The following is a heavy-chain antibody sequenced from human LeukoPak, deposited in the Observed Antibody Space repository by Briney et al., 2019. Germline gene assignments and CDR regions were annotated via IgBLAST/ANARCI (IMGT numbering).Heavy chain of an antibody. V-gene: IGHV5-51*01. CDR1: GYSFTSYW. Sequence: GESLKISSKGSGYSFTSYWIGWVRQMPGKGLEWMGIIYPGDSDTRYSPSFQGQVTISADKSISTAYLQWSSLKASDTVFFFKQKTAYEILTGYFSRSNFDYWGQGTLVTVSS. CDR3: QKTAYEILTGYFSRSNFDY. J-gene: IGHJ4*02. CDR2: IYPGDSDT. D-gene: IGHD3-9*01.